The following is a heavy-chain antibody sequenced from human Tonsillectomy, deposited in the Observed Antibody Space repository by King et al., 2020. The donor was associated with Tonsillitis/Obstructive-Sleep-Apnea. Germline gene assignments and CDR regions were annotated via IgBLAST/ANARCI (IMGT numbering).Heavy chain of an antibody. CDR1: GFTFSSYW. V-gene: IGHV3-74*01. J-gene: IGHJ4*02. D-gene: IGHD5-18*01. CDR3: AKGYSYDVDY. CDR2: ISSDGSSP. Sequence: VQLVESGGGLVQPGGSLRLSCAASGFTFSSYWMHWVRQAPGKGLVWVSRISSDGSSPTYADSVKGRFTISRDNAKNTLYLQMNSLRAEDTAVYYCAKGYSYDVDYWGQGTLVTVSS.